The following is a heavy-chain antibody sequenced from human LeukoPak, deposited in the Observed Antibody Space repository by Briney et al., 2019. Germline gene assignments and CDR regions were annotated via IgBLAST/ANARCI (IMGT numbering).Heavy chain of an antibody. Sequence: PGGSLRLSCAASGFTFSSYSMNWVRQAPGKGLEWVSYVSSSSSTIYYADSVKGRFTISRDNAKNSLYLQMNSLRDEDTAVYYCARGITGGRTGFDYWGQGTLVTVSS. V-gene: IGHV3-48*02. D-gene: IGHD7-27*01. CDR3: ARGITGGRTGFDY. CDR1: GFTFSSYS. J-gene: IGHJ4*02. CDR2: VSSSSSTI.